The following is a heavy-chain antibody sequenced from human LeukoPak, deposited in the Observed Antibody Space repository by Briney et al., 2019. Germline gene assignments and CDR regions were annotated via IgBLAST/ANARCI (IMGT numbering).Heavy chain of an antibody. CDR1: GGSFSGYY. D-gene: IGHD3-16*02. CDR3: ARFHPVYYDYVWGSYRSYYYYGMDV. CDR2: INHSGST. V-gene: IGHV4-34*01. J-gene: IGHJ6*02. Sequence: PSETLSLTCAVYGGSFSGYYWSWIRQPPGKGLEWIGEINHSGSTNYNPSLKSRVTISVDTSKNQFSLKLSSVTAADTAVYYCARFHPVYYDYVWGSYRSYYYYGMDVWGQGTTVTVSS.